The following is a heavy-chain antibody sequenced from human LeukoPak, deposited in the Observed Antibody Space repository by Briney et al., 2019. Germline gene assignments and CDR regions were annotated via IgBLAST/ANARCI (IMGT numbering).Heavy chain of an antibody. D-gene: IGHD3-22*01. CDR3: AKAETYYYDSSYSDY. V-gene: IGHV3-23*01. Sequence: PGGSLRLSCAASGFTFSSYGMSWVRQAPGKGLEWVSAISGSGGSTYYADSVKGRFTISRDNSKNTLYLQMNSLRAEDTAVYYCAKAETYYYDSSYSDYWGQGTLVTVSS. CDR1: GFTFSSYG. J-gene: IGHJ4*02. CDR2: ISGSGGST.